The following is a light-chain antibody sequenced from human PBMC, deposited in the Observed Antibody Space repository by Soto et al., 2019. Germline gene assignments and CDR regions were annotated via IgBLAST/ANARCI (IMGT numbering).Light chain of an antibody. V-gene: IGLV2-23*01. J-gene: IGLJ1*01. CDR3: CSYAGSSTPYV. CDR1: SSDVGSYNL. CDR2: EGS. Sequence: QSVLTQHASVSGSPGQSITISCTGTSSDVGSYNLVSWYQQHPGKAPKLMIYEGSKRPSGVSNRFSGSKSGNTASLTISGLQAEDEADYYCCSYAGSSTPYVFGTGTQLTVL.